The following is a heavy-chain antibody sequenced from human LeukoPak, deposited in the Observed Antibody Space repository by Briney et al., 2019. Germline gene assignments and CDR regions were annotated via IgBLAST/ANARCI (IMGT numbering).Heavy chain of an antibody. CDR3: TRDTAMGYYPNAFDI. CDR1: GFTFGDYA. V-gene: IGHV3-49*03. CDR2: IRSKAYGGTT. J-gene: IGHJ3*02. D-gene: IGHD3-22*01. Sequence: GGSLRLSCTASGFTFGDYAMSWFRQAPGKGLEWVGFIRSKAYGGTTEYAASVKGRFTISRDDSKSIAYLQMNSLKTEDTAVYYCTRDTAMGYYPNAFDIWGQGTMVTVSS.